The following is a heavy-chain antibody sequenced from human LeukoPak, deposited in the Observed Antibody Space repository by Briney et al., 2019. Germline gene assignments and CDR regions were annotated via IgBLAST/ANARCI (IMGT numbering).Heavy chain of an antibody. CDR3: ARRSIENGYENGLDV. CDR1: GGSISSYY. J-gene: IGHJ6*02. CDR2: IYYTGST. Sequence: PSETLSLTCTVSGGSISSYYWSWIRQPPGKGLEWIGYIYYTGSTNYNPSLKGRVTISLDTSKNQFSLKLTSVTAADTAVYYCARRSIENGYENGLDVWGQGTTVTVSS. V-gene: IGHV4-59*08. D-gene: IGHD5-12*01.